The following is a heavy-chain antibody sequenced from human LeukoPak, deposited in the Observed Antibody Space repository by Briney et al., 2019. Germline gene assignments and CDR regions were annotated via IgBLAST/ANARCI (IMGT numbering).Heavy chain of an antibody. CDR3: ARGYSYGSDYYYVMDV. J-gene: IGHJ6*02. V-gene: IGHV1-18*01. D-gene: IGHD5-18*01. CDR1: GYTFTSYA. CDR2: ISGYNGNT. Sequence: ASVKVSCKASGYTFTSYAISWVRQAPGQGPEWMGWISGYNGNTKYAQKVQGRVTMTTDTSTGTAYMELRSLTSDDTAVYYCARGYSYGSDYYYVMDVWGQGTTVTVSS.